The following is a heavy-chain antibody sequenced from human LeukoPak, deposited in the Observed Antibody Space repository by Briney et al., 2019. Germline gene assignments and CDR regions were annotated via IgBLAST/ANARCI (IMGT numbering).Heavy chain of an antibody. J-gene: IGHJ3*02. Sequence: ASAKVSCKASGYTFTNYGISWVRQAPGQGLEWMGWISAYNGNTNYAQKFQGRVTMTTDTSTSTAYMELRSLRSDDTAVYYCARELASNIRSFDMWGQGTMVTVSS. CDR2: ISAYNGNT. CDR3: ARELASNIRSFDM. D-gene: IGHD2/OR15-2a*01. CDR1: GYTFTNYG. V-gene: IGHV1-18*01.